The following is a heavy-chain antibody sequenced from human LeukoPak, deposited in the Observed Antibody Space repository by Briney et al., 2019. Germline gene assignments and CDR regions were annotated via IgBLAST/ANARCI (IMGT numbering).Heavy chain of an antibody. CDR2: IYYSGST. D-gene: IGHD4-23*01. V-gene: IGHV4-59*08. CDR3: ARGSYGGTNWYFDL. CDR1: GGSISSYY. J-gene: IGHJ2*01. Sequence: SETLSLTCTVSGGSISSYYWSWIRQPPGKGLEWIGYIYYSGSTNYNPSLKSRVTISVDTSKNQFSLKLSSVIAADTAVYYCARGSYGGTNWYFDLWGRGTLVTVSS.